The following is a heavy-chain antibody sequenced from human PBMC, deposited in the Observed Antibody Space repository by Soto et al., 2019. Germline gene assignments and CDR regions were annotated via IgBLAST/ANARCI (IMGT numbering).Heavy chain of an antibody. CDR2: IYSGGST. CDR3: ARASSRWGSDAAH. D-gene: IGHD3-16*01. V-gene: IGHV3-53*01. Sequence: EVHLVESGGGLIQPGGSLRLSCARSGFSVSANYMSWVRQAPGRGLECVSSIYSGGSTVYADSVKGRFTISRDNSKNTLYLQMNSLRAEDTAAYYCARASSRWGSDAAHWGQGTLVTVPP. CDR1: GFSVSANY. J-gene: IGHJ1*01.